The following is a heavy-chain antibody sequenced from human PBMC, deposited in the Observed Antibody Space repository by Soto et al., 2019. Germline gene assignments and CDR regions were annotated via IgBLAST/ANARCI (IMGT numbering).Heavy chain of an antibody. J-gene: IGHJ6*02. CDR1: GFRSSNYA. V-gene: IGHV3-30-3*01. Sequence: QVQMVESGGGVVQPGRSLRLSCAVSGFRSSNYAMNWVRQAPDKGLEWVSVLSYDGTNEYYADSVKGRFTISQDNCKNALYLQMNSLKPEDTAVYFCASLGRIYVVVPTDFYFGLDVWGQGTAVSVSS. D-gene: IGHD3-3*01. CDR3: ASLGRIYVVVPTDFYFGLDV. CDR2: LSYDGTNE.